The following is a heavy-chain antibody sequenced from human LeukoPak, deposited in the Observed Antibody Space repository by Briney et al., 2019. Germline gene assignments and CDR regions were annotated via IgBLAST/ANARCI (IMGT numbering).Heavy chain of an antibody. CDR2: ISYDGSNK. D-gene: IGHD5-24*01. CDR3: AKDRRDGYNFFDY. Sequence: PGGSLRLSCAASGFTFSSYGMHWVRQAPGKGLEWVAVISYDGSNKYYADSVKGRFTISRDNSKNTLYLQMSSLRAEDTAVYYCAKDRRDGYNFFDYWGQGTLVTVSS. J-gene: IGHJ4*02. V-gene: IGHV3-30*18. CDR1: GFTFSSYG.